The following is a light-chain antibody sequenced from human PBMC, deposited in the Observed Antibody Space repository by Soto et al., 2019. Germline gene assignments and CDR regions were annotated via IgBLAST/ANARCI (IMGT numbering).Light chain of an antibody. CDR2: AAS. V-gene: IGKV1-39*01. Sequence: DIQMTQSPSSLSASVGERVTITCRASQSISSYLNWYQQKPGKAPKLLIYAASSLQSGVPSRFSGSGSGTDSTLTISTLQPKDFATYYCQQSYSTPWTFGQGTKVEIK. CDR1: QSISSY. CDR3: QQSYSTPWT. J-gene: IGKJ1*01.